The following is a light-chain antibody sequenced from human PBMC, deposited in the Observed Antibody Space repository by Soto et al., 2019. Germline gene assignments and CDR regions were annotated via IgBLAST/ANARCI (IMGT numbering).Light chain of an antibody. Sequence: QSVLTQAPSASGTPGQRVTISCSGSSSNIGSNTVTWYQQLPGTAPKLLIYSNDQRPSGVPDRFSGSKSGTSASLAIAGLQSEDEADYYCAAWDDSLNGWVFGGGTKVTVL. CDR1: SSNIGSNT. J-gene: IGLJ3*02. CDR2: SND. V-gene: IGLV1-44*01. CDR3: AAWDDSLNGWV.